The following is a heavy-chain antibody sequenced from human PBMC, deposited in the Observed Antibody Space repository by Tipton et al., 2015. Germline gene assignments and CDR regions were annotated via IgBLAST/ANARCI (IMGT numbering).Heavy chain of an antibody. CDR2: IFSVGTT. Sequence: SLRLSCAASGFTFSTYAMSWVRQAPGKGLEWVSVIFSVGTTHYADSVKGRFTISRDNAKNTLALHMNRLTAEDTAVYYCAREMVRSRTLDYWGQGTLVTVSS. CDR3: AREMVRSRTLDY. V-gene: IGHV3-23*03. J-gene: IGHJ4*02. D-gene: IGHD2-8*01. CDR1: GFTFSTYA.